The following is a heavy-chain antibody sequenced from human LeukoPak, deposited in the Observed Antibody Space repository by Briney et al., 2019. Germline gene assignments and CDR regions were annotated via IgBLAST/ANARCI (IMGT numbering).Heavy chain of an antibody. D-gene: IGHD2-2*01. Sequence: GASLKISCKGSGYSFTSYWIGWVRQMPGKGLEWMGIIYPGDSDTRYSPSFQGQVTISADKSISTAYLQWSSLKASDTAMYYCARGVVPAADWFDPWGQGTLVTVSS. V-gene: IGHV5-51*01. J-gene: IGHJ5*02. CDR3: ARGVVPAADWFDP. CDR1: GYSFTSYW. CDR2: IYPGDSDT.